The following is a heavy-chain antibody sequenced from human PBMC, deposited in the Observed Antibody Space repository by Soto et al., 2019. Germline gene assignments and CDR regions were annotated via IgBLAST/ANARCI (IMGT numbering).Heavy chain of an antibody. J-gene: IGHJ4*02. D-gene: IGHD6-19*01. CDR1: GGTFSSYT. CDR2: IIPILGIA. CDR3: ARDDVNSSGWTTGR. V-gene: IGHV1-69*08. Sequence: QVQLVQSGAEVKKPGSSVKVSCKASGGTFSSYTISWVRQAPGQGLEWMGRIIPILGIANYAQKFQGRVTITADKSTSTAYMELSSLRSEDTAVYYCARDDVNSSGWTTGRWGQGTLVTVSS.